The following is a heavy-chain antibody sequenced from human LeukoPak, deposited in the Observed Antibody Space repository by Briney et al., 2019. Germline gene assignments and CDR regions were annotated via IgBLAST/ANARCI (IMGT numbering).Heavy chain of an antibody. V-gene: IGHV4-39*01. J-gene: IGHJ6*03. CDR3: ARGRRFGGFYYYYMDV. CDR2: IYYSGNT. CDR1: GDSISTSNSY. Sequence: SETLSLTCTVSGDSISTSNSYWGWIRQPPGKGLEWIGSIYYSGNTYYNASLKSRVTISVDTSKNQFSLKFTSVTAADTAVYYCARGRRFGGFYYYYMDVWGKGTTVTISS. D-gene: IGHD3-16*01.